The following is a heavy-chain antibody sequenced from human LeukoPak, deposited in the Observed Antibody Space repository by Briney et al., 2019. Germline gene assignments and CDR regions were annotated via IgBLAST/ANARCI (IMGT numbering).Heavy chain of an antibody. Sequence: SQTLSLTCTVSGGSISSGSHYWSWIRQPAGKGLEWIGRIYTSGSTNYNPSLKSRVTIAVDTSKNQFSLKLSSVTAADTAVYYCARVSYNGFDPWGQGPLVTVSS. CDR1: GGSISSGSHY. D-gene: IGHD5-18*01. V-gene: IGHV4-61*02. CDR2: IYTSGST. CDR3: ARVSYNGFDP. J-gene: IGHJ5*02.